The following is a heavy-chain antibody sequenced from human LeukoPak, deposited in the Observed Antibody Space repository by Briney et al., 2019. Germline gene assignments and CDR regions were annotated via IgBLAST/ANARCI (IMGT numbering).Heavy chain of an antibody. CDR3: ARAPPSQN. D-gene: IGHD1-14*01. J-gene: IGHJ4*02. CDR2: IKEDGSQK. V-gene: IGHV3-7*01. CDR1: GFTFGSYW. Sequence: GGSLRLSCAASGFTFGSYWMSWVRQAPGKGLEWVANIKEDGSQKYYVDSVKGRFTISRDNAKNSLYLQMNSLRAEDTAVYYCARAPPSQNWGQGTLVTVSS.